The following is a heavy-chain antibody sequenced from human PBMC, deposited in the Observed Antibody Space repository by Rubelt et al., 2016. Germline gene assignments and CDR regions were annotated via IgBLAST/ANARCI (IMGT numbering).Heavy chain of an antibody. Sequence: GRFTISRDNAKNSLYLQMNSLRAEDTALYYCAKGSEGGASGYGSGNYYPYYFDYWGQGTLVTVSS. V-gene: IGHV3-9*01. CDR3: AKGSEGGASGYGSGNYYPYYFDY. D-gene: IGHD3-10*01. J-gene: IGHJ4*02.